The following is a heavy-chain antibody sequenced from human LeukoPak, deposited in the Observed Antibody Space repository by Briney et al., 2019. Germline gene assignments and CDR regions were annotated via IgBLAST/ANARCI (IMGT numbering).Heavy chain of an antibody. CDR2: ISYDGTNK. Sequence: GRSLRLPYAASGFTFSSYGIHWVRQAPGKGLEWVTVISYDGTNKYSADSVKGRFTISRDNSKNTLYLQLNSLRAEDTAIYYCARDTRGDGYNGDAFDIWGQGTMVTVSS. CDR3: ARDTRGDGYNGDAFDI. D-gene: IGHD5-24*01. J-gene: IGHJ3*02. V-gene: IGHV3-30*03. CDR1: GFTFSSYG.